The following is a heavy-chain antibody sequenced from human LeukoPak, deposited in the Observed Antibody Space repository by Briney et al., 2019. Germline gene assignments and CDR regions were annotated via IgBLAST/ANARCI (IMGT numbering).Heavy chain of an antibody. D-gene: IGHD1-26*01. V-gene: IGHV3-30*02. CDR2: IRYDGSNK. CDR1: GFTFSSYG. Sequence: GGSLRLSCAASGFTFSSYGMHWVRQAPGKVLEWVAFIRYDGSNKYYTDSVKGRFTISRDNSKNMLYLQMNSLRAEDTAAYYCAKGRGWEASYYYYYMDVWGKGTTVTISS. CDR3: AKGRGWEASYYYYYMDV. J-gene: IGHJ6*03.